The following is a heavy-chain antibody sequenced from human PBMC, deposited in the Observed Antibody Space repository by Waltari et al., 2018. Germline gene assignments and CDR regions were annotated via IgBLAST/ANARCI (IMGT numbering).Heavy chain of an antibody. Sequence: QFQLLQSGAEVQKPGASVKVSCEASGFTFSNYYVHWVRQAPGQGLEWMALFSPSGAGTRYAEKFQGRVTLTRDTSTSTVYMDPSSLRSEDTAVYYCATFVSGSFTFPDYWGQGTLVTVSS. V-gene: IGHV1-46*03. CDR3: ATFVSGSFTFPDY. CDR2: FSPSGAGT. J-gene: IGHJ4*02. D-gene: IGHD3-16*01. CDR1: GFTFSNYY.